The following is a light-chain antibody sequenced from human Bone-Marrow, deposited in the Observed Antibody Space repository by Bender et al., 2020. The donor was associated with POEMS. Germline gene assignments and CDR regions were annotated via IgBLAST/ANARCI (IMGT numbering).Light chain of an antibody. Sequence: QSALTQPASVSGSPGQSITISCTGTSSNVGNYNLVSWYQHHPDKAPKLIIYEGTYRPSGVSTRFSGSRSGNTASLTISGLQAEDEADYYCCSYAGSDVGVFGGGTKLTVL. CDR1: SSNVGNYNL. CDR2: EGT. V-gene: IGLV2-23*01. CDR3: CSYAGSDVGV. J-gene: IGLJ3*02.